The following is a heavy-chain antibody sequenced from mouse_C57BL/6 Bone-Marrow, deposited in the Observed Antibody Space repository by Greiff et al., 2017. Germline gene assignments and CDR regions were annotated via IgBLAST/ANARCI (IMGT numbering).Heavy chain of an antibody. Sequence: VKVVESGPELVKPGASVKLSCKASGYTFTSYDINWVKQRPGQGLEWIGWIYPRDGSTKYNEKFKGKATLTVDTSSSTAYMELHSLTSEDSAVYFCARLGGRGYFDVWGTGTTVTVSS. CDR2: IYPRDGST. CDR1: GYTFTSYD. V-gene: IGHV1-85*01. CDR3: ARLGGRGYFDV. D-gene: IGHD1-1*02. J-gene: IGHJ1*03.